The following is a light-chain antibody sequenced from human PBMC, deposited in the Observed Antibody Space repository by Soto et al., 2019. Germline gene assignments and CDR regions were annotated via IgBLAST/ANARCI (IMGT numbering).Light chain of an antibody. V-gene: IGLV2-14*01. CDR1: SSDVGGYRY. Sequence: QSVLTQTASVSGSPGQSITISCTGTSSDVGGYRYVSWYQQHPGKVPKLIIYDVSNRPSGISDRFSGSKSANTASLTISGLQAEDEADYYCSSYPSTSAYVVFGGGTKLTVL. CDR3: SSYPSTSAYVV. CDR2: DVS. J-gene: IGLJ2*01.